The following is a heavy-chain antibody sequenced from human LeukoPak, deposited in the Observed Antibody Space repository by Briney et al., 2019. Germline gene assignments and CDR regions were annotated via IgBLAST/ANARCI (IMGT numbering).Heavy chain of an antibody. D-gene: IGHD5-12*01. V-gene: IGHV3-9*01. CDR1: GFTFDDCA. CDR2: ISWNSLSI. J-gene: IGHJ4*02. CDR3: AKALVSVATSPDY. Sequence: GGSLRLSCAASGFTFDDCALHWVRQAPGKGLEWVSSISWNSLSIGYADSVRGRFTISRDNAKNSLYLQMNSLRTEDTALYYCAKALVSVATSPDYWGQGTLVTVSS.